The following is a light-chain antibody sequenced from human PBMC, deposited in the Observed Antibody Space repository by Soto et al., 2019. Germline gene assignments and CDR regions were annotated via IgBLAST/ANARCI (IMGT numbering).Light chain of an antibody. CDR1: QSVSSSY. CDR2: GAS. CDR3: QQYGSSPLT. V-gene: IGKV3-20*01. J-gene: IGKJ4*01. Sequence: EIVLTQSPGTLSLSAGERATLSCRASQSVSSSYLAWYQQKPGQAPRLLIYGASSRATGIPDRFSGSGSGTDFTLTVSRLEPGDFAVYYCQQYGSSPLTFGGGTKVEIK.